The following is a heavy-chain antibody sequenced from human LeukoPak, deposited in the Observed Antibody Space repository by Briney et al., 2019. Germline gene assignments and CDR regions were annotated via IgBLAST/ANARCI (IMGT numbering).Heavy chain of an antibody. CDR2: ISVSAGST. J-gene: IGHJ4*02. D-gene: IGHD6-13*01. V-gene: IGHV3-23*01. Sequence: GGSLRLSCAASGFIVRSNYMSWVRQAPGNGLEWVSGISVSAGSTYYADSVKGRFTISRDNSKNTLYLQMNSLRAEDTAVYYCAKTGRYSNTWCDYWGQGTLVTVSS. CDR1: GFIVRSNY. CDR3: AKTGRYSNTWCDY.